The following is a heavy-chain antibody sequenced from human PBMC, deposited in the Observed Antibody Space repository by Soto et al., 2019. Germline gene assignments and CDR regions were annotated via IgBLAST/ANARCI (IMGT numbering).Heavy chain of an antibody. CDR2: VHFGGDK. Sequence: EVQLVESGGGLVQPGGSLRLSCAASGFTVSTHYMSWVRQAPGKGLEWVSFVHFGGDKFYADAVKGRFTISRDTSKNSLSLQLHGQRADDTAMYYCTRGLDDAKIHHWGQGTLVTVSS. CDR1: GFTVSTHY. V-gene: IGHV3-66*01. D-gene: IGHD1-1*01. J-gene: IGHJ1*01. CDR3: TRGLDDAKIHH.